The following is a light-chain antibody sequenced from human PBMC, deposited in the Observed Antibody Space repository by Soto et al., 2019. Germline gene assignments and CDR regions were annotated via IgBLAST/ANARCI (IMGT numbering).Light chain of an antibody. Sequence: EIVLTQSPGTLSLSPGERATFSCRASQSVSSSYIAWYQQKRGQAPRRLIYGASSRATGIPDRFSGSGSGTDFTLTISRLEPEDFAVYYCQQYDSSPKTFGQGTMVDI. CDR3: QQYDSSPKT. CDR1: QSVSSSY. J-gene: IGKJ1*01. V-gene: IGKV3-20*01. CDR2: GAS.